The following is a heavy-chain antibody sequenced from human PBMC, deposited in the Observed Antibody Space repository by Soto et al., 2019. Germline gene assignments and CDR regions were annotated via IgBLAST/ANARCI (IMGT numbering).Heavy chain of an antibody. CDR3: ARSKRWLQLFDY. V-gene: IGHV1-69*13. CDR2: IIPIFGTA. CDR1: GGTFSSYA. Sequence: SVKVSCKASGGTFSSYAISWVRQAPGQGLEWMGGIIPIFGTANYAQKFQGRVTITADESTSIAYMELSSLRSEDTAVYYCARSKRWLQLFDYWGQGTLVTVSS. J-gene: IGHJ4*02. D-gene: IGHD5-12*01.